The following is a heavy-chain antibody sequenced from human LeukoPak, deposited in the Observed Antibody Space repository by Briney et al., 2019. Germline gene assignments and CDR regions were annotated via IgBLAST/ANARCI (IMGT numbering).Heavy chain of an antibody. Sequence: DSVKVSCKASGYTFTGYYMHWVRQAPGQGLEWMGWINPNSGATLYAQKFQGRVTMTRDTSINTAYMELSSLRSDDTAVYYCTRAKRVIFDYWGQGTLVTVSS. CDR2: INPNSGAT. CDR1: GYTFTGYY. CDR3: TRAKRVIFDY. V-gene: IGHV1-2*02. J-gene: IGHJ4*02. D-gene: IGHD1-1*01.